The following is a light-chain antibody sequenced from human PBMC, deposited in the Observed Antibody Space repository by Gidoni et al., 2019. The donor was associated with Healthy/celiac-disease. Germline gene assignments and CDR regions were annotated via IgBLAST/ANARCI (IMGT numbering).Light chain of an antibody. CDR1: QDISNY. J-gene: IGKJ5*01. CDR3: QQYDNLPRGIT. V-gene: IGKV1-33*01. CDR2: DAS. Sequence: DIQMTQSPSSLSASVGDRVTITCQASQDISNYLNWYQQKPGKAPKLLIYDASNLETGVPSRFSGSGSGTDFTFTISSLQPEDSATYYCQQYDNLPRGITFXQXTRLXIK.